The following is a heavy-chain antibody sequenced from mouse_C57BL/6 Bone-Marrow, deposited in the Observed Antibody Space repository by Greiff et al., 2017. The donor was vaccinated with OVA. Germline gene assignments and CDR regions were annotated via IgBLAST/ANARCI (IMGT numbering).Heavy chain of an antibody. J-gene: IGHJ1*03. CDR1: GYTFTSYW. D-gene: IGHD2-1*01. Sequence: VQLQQSGAELVKPGASVKLSCKASGYTFTSYWMHWVKQRPGQGLEWIGEIDPSDSYTNYNQKFKGKSTLTVDKSSSTAYMQLSSLTSEDSAVYYCARFSSPLGNYFYWYFDVWGTGTTVTVSS. CDR3: ARFSSPLGNYFYWYFDV. V-gene: IGHV1-69*01. CDR2: IDPSDSYT.